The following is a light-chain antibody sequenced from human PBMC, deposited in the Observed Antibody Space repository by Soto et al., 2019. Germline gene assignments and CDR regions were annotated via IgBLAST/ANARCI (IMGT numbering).Light chain of an antibody. CDR3: AAWDDSLSGRVV. CDR1: SSNIGSNY. Sequence: QAVVTQPPSASGTPGQRVTISCSGSSSNIGSNYVYWYQQLPGTAPKLLIYRNNQRPSGVPDRFSGSKSGTSASQAISGLRSEDEADYYCAAWDDSLSGRVVFGGGTKLTVL. V-gene: IGLV1-47*01. CDR2: RNN. J-gene: IGLJ2*01.